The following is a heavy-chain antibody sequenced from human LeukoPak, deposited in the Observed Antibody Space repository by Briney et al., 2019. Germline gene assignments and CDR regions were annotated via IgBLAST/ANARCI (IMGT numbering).Heavy chain of an antibody. J-gene: IGHJ4*02. CDR3: ARGPFKDSGPFDY. V-gene: IGHV4-34*01. Sequence: TSETLSLTCAVYSGSFSGYYWSWIRQPPGKGLEWIGEINHSGSTNYNPSLKSRVTMSVDTSKNQFSLMVTSVTAADTAVYYCARGPFKDSGPFDYWGQGSLVTVSS. CDR2: INHSGST. CDR1: SGSFSGYY. D-gene: IGHD2-15*01.